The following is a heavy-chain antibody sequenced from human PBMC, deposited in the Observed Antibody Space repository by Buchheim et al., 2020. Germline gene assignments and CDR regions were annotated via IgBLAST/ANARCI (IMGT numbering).Heavy chain of an antibody. CDR1: GFTFSSYW. V-gene: IGHV3-7*04. J-gene: IGHJ4*02. CDR3: ARVYSSSWYGPHYFDY. D-gene: IGHD6-13*01. Sequence: EVQLVESGGGLVQPGGSLRLSCAASGFTFSSYWMSWVRQAPGKGLEWVANIKQDGSEKYYVDSVKGRFPISRDNAKNSLYLQMNSLRAEDTAVYYCARVYSSSWYGPHYFDYWGQGTL. CDR2: IKQDGSEK.